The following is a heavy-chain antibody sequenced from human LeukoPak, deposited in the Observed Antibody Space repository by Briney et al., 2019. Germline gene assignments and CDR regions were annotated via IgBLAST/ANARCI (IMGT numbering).Heavy chain of an antibody. D-gene: IGHD3-9*01. J-gene: IGHJ3*02. CDR3: AKDRGLRYFDWSSPDAFDI. CDR1: GFTFSSYA. Sequence: QPGGSLRLSCAASGFTFSSYAMSWVRQAPGKGLEWFSAISGSGGSTYYADSVKGRFTISRDNSKNTLYLQMNSLRAEDTAVYYCAKDRGLRYFDWSSPDAFDIWGQGTMVTVSS. CDR2: ISGSGGST. V-gene: IGHV3-23*01.